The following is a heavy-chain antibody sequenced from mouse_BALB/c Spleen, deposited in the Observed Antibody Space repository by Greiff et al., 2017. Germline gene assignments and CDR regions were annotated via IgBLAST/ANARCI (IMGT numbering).Heavy chain of an antibody. CDR3: ARRGLLPSYAMDY. J-gene: IGHJ4*01. CDR2: INPSSGYT. Sequence: QVQLQQSGAELARPGASVKMSCKASGYTFTSYTMHWVKQRPGQGLEWIGYINPSSGYTNYNQKFKGKATMTVDKSSSTAYMELARLTSEDSAIYYCARRGLLPSYAMDYWGQGTSVTVSS. D-gene: IGHD2-3*01. V-gene: IGHV1-4*01. CDR1: GYTFTSYT.